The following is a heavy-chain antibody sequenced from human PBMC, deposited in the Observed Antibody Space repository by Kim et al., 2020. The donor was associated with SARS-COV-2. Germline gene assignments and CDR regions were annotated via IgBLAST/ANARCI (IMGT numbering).Heavy chain of an antibody. CDR3: AKYLAVAGFDI. CDR2: T. Sequence: TYYADSVKGRFTISRDNSKNTLYLQMNSLRAEDTAVYYCAKYLAVAGFDIWGQGTMVTVSS. D-gene: IGHD6-19*01. V-gene: IGHV3-23*01. J-gene: IGHJ3*02.